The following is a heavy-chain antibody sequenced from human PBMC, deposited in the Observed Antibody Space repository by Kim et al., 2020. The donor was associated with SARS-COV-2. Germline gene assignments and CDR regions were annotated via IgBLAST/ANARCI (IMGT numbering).Heavy chain of an antibody. CDR3: AREDDSHYFPQY. D-gene: IGHD3-10*01. Sequence: YAGSVRGRFTISRAAVKNAVYLQMNDLGAEDTAVYYCAREDDSHYFPQYWGQGVRVTVSS. J-gene: IGHJ4*02. V-gene: IGHV3-21*01.